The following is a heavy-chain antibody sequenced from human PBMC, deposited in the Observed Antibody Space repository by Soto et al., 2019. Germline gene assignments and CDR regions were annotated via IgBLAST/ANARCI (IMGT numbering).Heavy chain of an antibody. J-gene: IGHJ6*02. V-gene: IGHV1-69*01. CDR3: ARSSDAGCRGGSCYVAYGMDV. D-gene: IGHD2-15*01. Sequence: QVLLVQSGAEVKKPGSSVEVSCKASGGTFSSYAISWVRQAPGQGLEWMGGIIPMFPTTNYAQKFLGRVTITADESMSTAYLELNSLTSEDTAVYYCARSSDAGCRGGSCYVAYGMDVWGQGTTVTVSS. CDR2: IIPMFPTT. CDR1: GGTFSSYA.